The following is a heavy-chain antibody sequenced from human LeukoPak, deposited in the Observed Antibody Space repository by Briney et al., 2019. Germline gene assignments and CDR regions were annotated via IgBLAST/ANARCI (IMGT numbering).Heavy chain of an antibody. CDR1: GGSINSYY. J-gene: IGHJ4*02. D-gene: IGHD6-25*01. V-gene: IGHV4-59*08. CDR2: IYSSGST. CDR3: ARHDSSRLPLDY. Sequence: SGTLSLTCTVSGGSINSYYWSWIRQPPGKGLEWIGYIYSSGSTNYNPSLKSRVTISVDTSKNQFSLKLTSVTAADTAAYYCARHDSSRLPLDYWGQGTLVTVSS.